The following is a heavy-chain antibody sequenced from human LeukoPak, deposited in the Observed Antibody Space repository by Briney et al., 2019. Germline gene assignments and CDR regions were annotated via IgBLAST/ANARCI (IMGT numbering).Heavy chain of an antibody. V-gene: IGHV3-48*01. D-gene: IGHD5-18*01. Sequence: AGGSLRLSCAASGFTFSSYSMNWVRQAPGKGLEWVSDISSSSSTIYYADSVKGRFTISRDNSKNTLYLQMNSLRAEDTAVYYCAKEVADTAMVSWGQGTLVTVSS. CDR3: AKEVADTAMVS. CDR2: ISSSSSTI. J-gene: IGHJ4*02. CDR1: GFTFSSYS.